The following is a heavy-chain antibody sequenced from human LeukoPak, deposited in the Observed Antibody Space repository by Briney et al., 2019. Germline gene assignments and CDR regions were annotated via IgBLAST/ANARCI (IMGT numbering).Heavy chain of an antibody. CDR1: GFTFSDYY. J-gene: IGHJ4*02. CDR3: TRAVPLGYSYGFYFYY. D-gene: IGHD5-18*01. Sequence: PGGSLRLSCAASGFTFSDYYMSWIRQAPGKGLEWVSYISSSGNSIYYADSVKGRFTISRDNAKNSLYLQMNSLRGEDTAVYYCTRAVPLGYSYGFYFYYWGQGTLFTVSS. V-gene: IGHV3-11*04. CDR2: ISSSGNSI.